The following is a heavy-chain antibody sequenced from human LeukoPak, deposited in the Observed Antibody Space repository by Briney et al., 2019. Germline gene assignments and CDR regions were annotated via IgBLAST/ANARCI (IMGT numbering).Heavy chain of an antibody. CDR3: ATRHGSGSLDY. CDR1: GFTFSGYA. V-gene: IGHV3-23*01. D-gene: IGHD3-10*01. J-gene: IGHJ4*02. CDR2: ISGSGGST. Sequence: GGSLRLSCAASGFTFSGYAMSWVRQAPGKGMEWVSAISGSGGSTYYADSVKGRFTISRDNSKNTLYLQMNSLRAEDTAVYYCATRHGSGSLDYWGQGTLVTVSS.